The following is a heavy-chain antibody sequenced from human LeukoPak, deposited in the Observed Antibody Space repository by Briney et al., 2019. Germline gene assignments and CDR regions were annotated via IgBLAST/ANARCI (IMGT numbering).Heavy chain of an antibody. J-gene: IGHJ6*04. CDR3: ARGYSGFPAV. CDR1: GGSISSGGYY. Sequence: SETLSLTCTVSGGSISSGGYYWSWIRQHPGKGLEWIGYIYYSGSTYYNPSLKSRVTISVDTSKNQFSLKLSSVTAADTAVYYCARGYSGFPAVWGKGTTVTVSS. V-gene: IGHV4-31*03. CDR2: IYYSGST. D-gene: IGHD5-12*01.